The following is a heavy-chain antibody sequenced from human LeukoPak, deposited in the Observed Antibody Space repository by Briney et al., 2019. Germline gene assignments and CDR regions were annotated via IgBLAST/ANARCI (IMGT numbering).Heavy chain of an antibody. Sequence: SGGSLRHSCAASGFTFSSYAMHWVRQAPGKGLEWVAVISYDGSNKYYADSVKGRFTISRDNSKNTLYLQMNSLRPEDTAVYYCARGYCTSTSCSPPSPWGQGTLVTVSS. CDR2: ISYDGSNK. D-gene: IGHD2-2*01. CDR1: GFTFSSYA. J-gene: IGHJ5*02. V-gene: IGHV3-30-3*01. CDR3: ARGYCTSTSCSPPSP.